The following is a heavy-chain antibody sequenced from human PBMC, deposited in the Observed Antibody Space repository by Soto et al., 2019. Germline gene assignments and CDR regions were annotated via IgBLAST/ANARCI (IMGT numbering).Heavy chain of an antibody. CDR3: AKDGPYDSSGYDDAFDI. Sequence: EVQLLESGGGLVQPGGSLRLSCAASGFTFSSYAMSWVRQAPGKGLEWVSAISGSGGSTYYADSVKGRFTISRDNSKNTLYLQMNSLRGEDTAVYYCAKDGPYDSSGYDDAFDIWGQGTMVTVSS. J-gene: IGHJ3*02. V-gene: IGHV3-23*01. CDR1: GFTFSSYA. D-gene: IGHD3-22*01. CDR2: ISGSGGST.